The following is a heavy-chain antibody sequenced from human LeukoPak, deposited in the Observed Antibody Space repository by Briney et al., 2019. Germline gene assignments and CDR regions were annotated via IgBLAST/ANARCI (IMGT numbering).Heavy chain of an antibody. V-gene: IGHV4-34*01. J-gene: IGHJ3*02. CDR1: GGSFSGYY. Sequence: PSETLSLTCAVYGGSFSGYYWSWIRQPPGKGLEWIGEINHSGSTNYNPSLKSRVTLSVATSKNQFSLKMSSVTAEDTAVYYCARNNSGDYVDAFDIWGQGTMVTVSS. CDR2: INHSGST. D-gene: IGHD4-17*01. CDR3: ARNNSGDYVDAFDI.